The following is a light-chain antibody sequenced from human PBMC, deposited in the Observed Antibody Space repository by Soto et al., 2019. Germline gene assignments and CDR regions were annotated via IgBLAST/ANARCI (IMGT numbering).Light chain of an antibody. CDR3: QTWGTGIHVV. CDR1: SGHSNYA. Sequence: QLVLTQSPSASASLGASVKLTCTLTSGHSNYAIAWHQQQPEKGPRYLMKVNSDGSHRKGDGIPDRFSGSSSGAERYLTISSLQSEDEADYYCQTWGTGIHVVFGGGTQLTVL. CDR2: VNSDGSH. J-gene: IGLJ2*01. V-gene: IGLV4-69*01.